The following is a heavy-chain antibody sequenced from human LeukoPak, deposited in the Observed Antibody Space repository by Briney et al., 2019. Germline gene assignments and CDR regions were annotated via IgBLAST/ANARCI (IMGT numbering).Heavy chain of an antibody. V-gene: IGHV3-23*01. CDR1: GFIFGKYA. D-gene: IGHD2-15*01. CDR3: AKRGSSETRWYPFDY. CDR2: ISGGGDST. J-gene: IGHJ4*02. Sequence: PGGSLRLSCVGSGFIFGKYAMTWARQAPGKGLEWVSTISGGGDSTWNADSVKGRFTVSRDNSKNTLYLQMSSLRVEDTAVYYCAKRGSSETRWYPFDYWGQGTLVTVSS.